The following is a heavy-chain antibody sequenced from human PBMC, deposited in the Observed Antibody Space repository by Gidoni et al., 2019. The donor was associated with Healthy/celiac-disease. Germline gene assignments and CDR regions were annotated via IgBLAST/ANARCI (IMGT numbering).Heavy chain of an antibody. CDR3: AIWPYSSGWYYFDY. V-gene: IGHV5-51*01. CDR1: GYSFTSYW. D-gene: IGHD6-19*01. CDR2: IQTGDSDT. Sequence: EVQLVQSGAAVNKPGASLKISCKGSGYSFTSYWIGWVRQMPGKGLEWMGIIQTGDSDTRYSPSFQGKVTISADKSISTAYLQWSSLKASDTAMYYCAIWPYSSGWYYFDYWGQGTLVTVSS. J-gene: IGHJ4*02.